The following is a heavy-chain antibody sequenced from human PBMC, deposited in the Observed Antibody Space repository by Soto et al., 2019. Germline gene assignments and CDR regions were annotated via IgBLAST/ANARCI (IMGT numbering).Heavy chain of an antibody. Sequence: ASVKVSCKASGGTFSSYAISWGRQAPGQGLEWMGGIIPIFGTANYAQKFQGRVTITAAESTDTAYMELSSLRSEDTDVYYCASIRGIVVVPVYGMDVWGQGTTVTVSS. J-gene: IGHJ6*02. CDR2: IIPIFGTA. V-gene: IGHV1-69*13. CDR1: GGTFSSYA. D-gene: IGHD2-2*01. CDR3: ASIRGIVVVPVYGMDV.